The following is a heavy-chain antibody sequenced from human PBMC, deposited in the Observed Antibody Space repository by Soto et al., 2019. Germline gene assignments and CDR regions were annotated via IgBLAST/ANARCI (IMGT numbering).Heavy chain of an antibody. CDR2: INPTGGRA. D-gene: IGHD3-10*01. CDR1: GYTFTSYY. J-gene: IGHJ4*03. CDR3: SRLTTMVREINDDPFDF. Sequence: GASVKVSCKASGYTFTSYYMHWVRQAPGQGLEWMGVINPTGGRASYAPKFQGRVTLTRDTSTSTAYMELSSLRSDDTAVYFCSRLTTMVREINDDPFDFWGQGTLVTVSS. V-gene: IGHV1-46*03.